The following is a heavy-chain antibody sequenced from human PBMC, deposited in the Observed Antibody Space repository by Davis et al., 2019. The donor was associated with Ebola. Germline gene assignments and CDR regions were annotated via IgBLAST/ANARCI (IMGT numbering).Heavy chain of an antibody. CDR3: ARGSTGP. D-gene: IGHD1-1*01. V-gene: IGHV3-7*03. J-gene: IGHJ5*02. CDR1: GFTFSSYS. CDR2: IKPDGSEK. Sequence: GGSLRLSCAASGFTFSSYSMNWVRQSPGKGLEWLANIKPDGSEKYHVEGRFTVSRDNSKNSVYLQINSLRGEDTAVYYCARGSTGPWGQGTLVTVSS.